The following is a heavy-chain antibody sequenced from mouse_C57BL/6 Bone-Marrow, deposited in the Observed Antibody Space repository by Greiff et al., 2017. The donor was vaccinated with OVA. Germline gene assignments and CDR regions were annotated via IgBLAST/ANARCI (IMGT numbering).Heavy chain of an antibody. D-gene: IGHD1-1*01. CDR3: TTDYGSSY. CDR2: IDPENGDT. CDR1: GFNIKDDY. V-gene: IGHV14-4*01. J-gene: IGHJ2*01. Sequence: VQLQQSGAELVRPGASVKLSCTASGFNIKDDYMHWVKQRPEQGLEWIGWIDPENGDTEYASKFQGKATITADTSSNTAYLQLSSLTSEDTAVYYWTTDYGSSYWGQGTTLTVSS.